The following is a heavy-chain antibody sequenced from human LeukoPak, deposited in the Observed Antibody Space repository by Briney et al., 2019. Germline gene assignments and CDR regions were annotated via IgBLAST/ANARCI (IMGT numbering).Heavy chain of an antibody. Sequence: GASVKVSCKASVYTFTSYYMHWVRQAPGQGLEWMGIINPSGCSTSYAQKFQGRVTMTRDTSTSTVYMELSSLISGDAAVYYCARAVLVHSYDYWGQGTLVTVSS. CDR2: INPSGCST. CDR3: ARAVLVHSYDY. D-gene: IGHD2-8*02. CDR1: VYTFTSYY. J-gene: IGHJ4*02. V-gene: IGHV1-46*03.